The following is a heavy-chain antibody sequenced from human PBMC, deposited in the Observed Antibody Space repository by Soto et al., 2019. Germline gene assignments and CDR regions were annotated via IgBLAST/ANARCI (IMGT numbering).Heavy chain of an antibody. V-gene: IGHV4-59*08. CDR3: ARAGIPAAAYYFDY. D-gene: IGHD2-2*01. CDR2: IYHSGST. J-gene: IGHJ4*02. CDR1: SVPITEYS. Sequence: SLTYNVSSVPITEYSWSWVRQSPGKGLEWIGSIYHSGSTDYNSSLKSRLTISVDTSKNQFSLRLSSVTAADTAVYYCARAGIPAAAYYFDYWGQGALVTVSS.